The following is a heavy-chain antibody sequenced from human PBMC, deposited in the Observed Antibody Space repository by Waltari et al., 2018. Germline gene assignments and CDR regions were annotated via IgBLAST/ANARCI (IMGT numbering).Heavy chain of an antibody. Sequence: EVQLVESGGGLVQPGGSLRLSCAASGFTFSSYSMNWVRQAPGEGLEGVSNVRSSSSTRYNADSVKCRFTIYRDNARNSLYLQMNSLRAEDTAVYYCARAADPGVVIPQGGYYWGQGTLVTVSS. CDR2: VRSSSSTR. J-gene: IGHJ4*02. CDR3: ARAADPGVVIPQGGYY. V-gene: IGHV3-48*04. CDR1: GFTFSSYS. D-gene: IGHD2-21*01.